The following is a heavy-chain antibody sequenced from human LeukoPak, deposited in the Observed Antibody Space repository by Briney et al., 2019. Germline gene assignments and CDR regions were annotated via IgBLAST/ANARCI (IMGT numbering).Heavy chain of an antibody. Sequence: SETLSLTCTVSDDSITSSSYYWAWIRQSPGKGLEFIGTIYYSGSTDYNPSLKSRVTISIDTSTNRFSLSLSSVTAADTAVYYCARSYFYDSSGLYYFDYWGQGTLVTVSS. CDR1: DDSITSSSYY. CDR2: IYYSGST. J-gene: IGHJ4*02. V-gene: IGHV4-39*07. CDR3: ARSYFYDSSGLYYFDY. D-gene: IGHD3-22*01.